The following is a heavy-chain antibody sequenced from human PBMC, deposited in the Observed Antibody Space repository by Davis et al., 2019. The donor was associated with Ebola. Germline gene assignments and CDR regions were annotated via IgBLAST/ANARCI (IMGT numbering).Heavy chain of an antibody. J-gene: IGHJ3*02. V-gene: IGHV4-59*01. CDR1: GGSISGYQ. D-gene: IGHD3-3*01. CDR3: ARAEFGVLYDAFDI. Sequence: MPSETLSLTCTVSGGSISGYQWAWIRQPPGKGLEYMGHVFNSGTVVYNSALKSRVTISVDTSKNQFSLKLSSVTAADTAVYYCARAEFGVLYDAFDIWGQGTMVTVSS. CDR2: VFNSGTV.